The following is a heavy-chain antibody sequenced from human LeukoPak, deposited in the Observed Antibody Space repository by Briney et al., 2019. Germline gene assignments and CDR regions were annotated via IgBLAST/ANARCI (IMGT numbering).Heavy chain of an antibody. V-gene: IGHV3-15*01. D-gene: IGHD3-10*01. CDR2: IKSKTDGGTT. CDR1: GFTFSNAW. Sequence: GGSLRLSCAASGFTFSNAWMSWVRQAPGKGLEWVGRIKSKTDGGTTDYAAPVKGRFTISRDDSKNTLYLQMNSLKTEGTAVYYCTTDAGYYYGSGVERYFDYWGQGTLVTVSS. J-gene: IGHJ4*02. CDR3: TTDAGYYYGSGVERYFDY.